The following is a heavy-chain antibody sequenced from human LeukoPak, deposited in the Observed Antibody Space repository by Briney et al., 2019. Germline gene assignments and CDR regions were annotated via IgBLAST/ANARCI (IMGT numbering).Heavy chain of an antibody. V-gene: IGHV4-59*08. J-gene: IGHJ4*02. CDR1: GGSISSYY. D-gene: IGHD3-22*01. CDR3: ARHLYFEDSSGYYSYSFDY. CDR2: IYFSGST. Sequence: SETLSLTCTVSGGSISSYYWSWIRQPPGKGLEWIGYIYFSGSTNYNPSLKSRVTISVDTSKNQFSLKLSSVTAADTAVYYCARHLYFEDSSGYYSYSFDYWGQGTLVTVSS.